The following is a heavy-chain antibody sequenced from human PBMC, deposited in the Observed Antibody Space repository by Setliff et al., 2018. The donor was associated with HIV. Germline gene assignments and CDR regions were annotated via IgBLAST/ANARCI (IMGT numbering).Heavy chain of an antibody. CDR2: INSDGSST. V-gene: IGHV3-74*01. Sequence: SGGSLRLSCAASGFTFSSYWMYWVRQAPGKGLVWVSRINSDGSSTSYADSVKGRFTISRDNAKNTLYLQMNNLRAEDTAIYYCARDRTYPNDVFDIWGQGTMVTVSS. J-gene: IGHJ3*02. CDR3: ARDRTYPNDVFDI. CDR1: GFTFSSYW.